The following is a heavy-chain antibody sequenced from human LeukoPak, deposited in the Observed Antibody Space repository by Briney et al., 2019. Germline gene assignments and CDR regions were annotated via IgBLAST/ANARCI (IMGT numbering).Heavy chain of an antibody. V-gene: IGHV1-2*02. Sequence: GASVKASCKASGYTFTGYYMHWVRQAPGQGLEWMGWINPNSGGTNYAQKFQGRVTMTRDTSISTAYMELSRLRSDDTAVYCCATATGRFAFDIWGQGTMVTVSS. D-gene: IGHD1-1*01. CDR1: GYTFTGYY. J-gene: IGHJ3*02. CDR3: ATATGRFAFDI. CDR2: INPNSGGT.